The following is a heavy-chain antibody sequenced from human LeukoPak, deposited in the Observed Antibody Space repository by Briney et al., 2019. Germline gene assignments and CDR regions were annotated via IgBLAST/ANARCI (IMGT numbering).Heavy chain of an antibody. Sequence: GGSLRLSCAASGFTFSSYGMHWVRQAPGKGLEWVAVISYHGSNKNYADSVKGRFTISRDNAKSSLSLQMNSLRAEDTAVYYCARGHSNYGDYFDYWGQGTLVTVSS. CDR2: ISYHGSNK. D-gene: IGHD4-11*01. CDR1: GFTFSSYG. CDR3: ARGHSNYGDYFDY. J-gene: IGHJ4*02. V-gene: IGHV3-30*12.